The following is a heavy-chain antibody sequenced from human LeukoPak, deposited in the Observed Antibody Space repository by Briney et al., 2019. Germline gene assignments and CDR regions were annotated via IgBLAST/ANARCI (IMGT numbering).Heavy chain of an antibody. V-gene: IGHV3-21*01. CDR3: ARDLLGYCSSTSCSNWFDP. Sequence: GGSLRLSCVGSGFTVSSNYMSWVRQAPGKGLEWVSSISSSSSYIYYADSVKGRFTISRDNAKNSLYLQMNSLRAEDTAVYYCARDLLGYCSSTSCSNWFDPWGQGTLVTVSS. CDR1: GFTVSSNY. CDR2: ISSSSSYI. D-gene: IGHD2-2*01. J-gene: IGHJ5*02.